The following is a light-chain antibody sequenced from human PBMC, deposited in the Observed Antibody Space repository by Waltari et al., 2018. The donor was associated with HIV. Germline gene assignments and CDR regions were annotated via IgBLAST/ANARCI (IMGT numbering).Light chain of an antibody. J-gene: IGLJ3*02. Sequence: QSALTQPASVSGSPGQSLTISCTGTRSDVGGSTYVSWYKQHPGKAPKLIIFDVNHRPAWGSARCSGSKSGNTASLTISGLQAEDEADYYCSSYTSRSTLVFGGGTKLTVL. CDR3: SSYTSRSTLV. CDR2: DVN. V-gene: IGLV2-14*01. CDR1: RSDVGGSTY.